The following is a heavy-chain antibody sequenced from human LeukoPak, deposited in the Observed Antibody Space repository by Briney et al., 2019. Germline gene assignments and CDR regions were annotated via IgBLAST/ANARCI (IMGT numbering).Heavy chain of an antibody. CDR2: IKEDGSEK. V-gene: IGHV3-7*01. J-gene: IGHJ3*02. CDR3: ARDHSSGWYGDAFDI. CDR1: GFTFSSYW. D-gene: IGHD6-19*01. Sequence: GGSLRLSCAASGFTFSSYWMSWVRQAPGKGLEWVANIKEDGSEKYYVDSVKGRFTISRDNAKNSLYLQMNSLRAEDTAVYYCARDHSSGWYGDAFDIWGQGTMVTVSS.